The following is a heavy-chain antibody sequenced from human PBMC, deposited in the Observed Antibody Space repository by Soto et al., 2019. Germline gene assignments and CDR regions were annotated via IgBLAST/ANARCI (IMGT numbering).Heavy chain of an antibody. CDR2: IYPGDSDT. CDR3: ARHGFYGDYSSNYFDP. J-gene: IGHJ5*02. Sequence: GESLKISCKGSGYSFTSYWIGWVRQMPGKGLEWMGIIYPGDSDTRYSPSFQGQVTISADKSISTAYLQWTSLKASDTAIYYCARHGFYGDYSSNYFDPWGQGTLVTVSS. D-gene: IGHD4-17*01. V-gene: IGHV5-51*01. CDR1: GYSFTSYW.